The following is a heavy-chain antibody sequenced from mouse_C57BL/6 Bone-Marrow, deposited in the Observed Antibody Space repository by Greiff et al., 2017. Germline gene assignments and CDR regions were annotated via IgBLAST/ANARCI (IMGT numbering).Heavy chain of an antibody. CDR3: ARSIYYYGDFDY. D-gene: IGHD1-1*01. V-gene: IGHV5-6*01. Sequence: EVKLLESGGDLVKPGGSLKLSCAASGFTFSSYGMSWVRQTPDKRLEWVATISSGGSYTSYPDSVKGRFTISSDNAKNTQYLQMSSLKSEDTDMYYCARSIYYYGDFDYWGQGTTLTVSS. CDR1: GFTFSSYG. J-gene: IGHJ2*01. CDR2: ISSGGSYT.